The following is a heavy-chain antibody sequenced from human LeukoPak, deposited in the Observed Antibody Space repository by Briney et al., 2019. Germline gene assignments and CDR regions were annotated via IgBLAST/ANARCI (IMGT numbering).Heavy chain of an antibody. CDR1: GGSISSYY. V-gene: IGHV4-59*01. D-gene: IGHD1-26*01. CDR3: ARVNSGSYHYFDY. CDR2: IYYSGST. Sequence: SETLSLTCTVSGGSISSYYWSWIRQPPGKGLEWIGCIYYSGSTNYNPSLKSRVTISVDTSKNQFSLKLSSVTAADTAVYYCARVNSGSYHYFDYWGQGTLVTVSS. J-gene: IGHJ4*02.